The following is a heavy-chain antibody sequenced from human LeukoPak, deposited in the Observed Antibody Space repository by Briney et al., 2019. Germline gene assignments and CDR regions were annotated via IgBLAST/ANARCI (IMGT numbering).Heavy chain of an antibody. Sequence: SGGSLRLSCAASGFTFSDYGMNWVRQAPGKGLEWVSFITSSSLTIYYADSVKGRFTISRDNAKNSLYLQMNSLRAEDTAVYYCAREYDSSGYYTNWGQGTLSPSPQ. CDR3: AREYDSSGYYTN. CDR2: ITSSSLTI. V-gene: IGHV3-48*04. D-gene: IGHD3-22*01. CDR1: GFTFSDYG. J-gene: IGHJ4*02.